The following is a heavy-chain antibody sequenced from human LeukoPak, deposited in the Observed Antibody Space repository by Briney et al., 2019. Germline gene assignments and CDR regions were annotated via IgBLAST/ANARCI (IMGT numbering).Heavy chain of an antibody. D-gene: IGHD2-2*01. V-gene: IGHV1-8*03. Sequence: GASVKVSCKASGYTFTSYDINWVRQATGQGLEWMGWMNPNSGNTGYAQKFQGRVTITRNTSISTAYMELSSLRSEDTAVYCCARGRRIVVVPASAYWFDPWGQGTLVTVSS. CDR3: ARGRRIVVVPASAYWFDP. CDR2: MNPNSGNT. CDR1: GYTFTSYD. J-gene: IGHJ5*02.